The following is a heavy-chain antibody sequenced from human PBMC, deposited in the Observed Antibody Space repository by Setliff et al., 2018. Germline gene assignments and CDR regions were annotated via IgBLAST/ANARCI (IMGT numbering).Heavy chain of an antibody. CDR1: GYTLTKYY. Sequence: ASVKVSCKASGYTLTKYYMHWVLQAPGQGLEWMGLINPSGENTNYAQKFQGRVNMTRDTSTSTVYMELRSLKSEDTATYFCARGLIAYASWYPNKHTYYYYMDVWGKGTTVTVSS. D-gene: IGHD6-13*01. V-gene: IGHV1-46*01. J-gene: IGHJ6*03. CDR2: INPSGENT. CDR3: ARGLIAYASWYPNKHTYYYYMDV.